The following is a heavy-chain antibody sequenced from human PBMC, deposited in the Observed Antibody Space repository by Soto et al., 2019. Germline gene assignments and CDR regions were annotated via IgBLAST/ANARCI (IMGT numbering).Heavy chain of an antibody. CDR2: INSDGSST. J-gene: IGHJ4*02. Sequence: GGSLRLSCAASGFTFSSYWMHWVRQAPGKGLVWVSRINSDGSSTSYADSVKGRFTISRDNAKNTLYLQMNSLRAEDTAVYYCARDTHSQPTYYYDSSGSYYFDYWGQGTLVTVSS. CDR1: GFTFSSYW. D-gene: IGHD3-22*01. CDR3: ARDTHSQPTYYYDSSGSYYFDY. V-gene: IGHV3-74*01.